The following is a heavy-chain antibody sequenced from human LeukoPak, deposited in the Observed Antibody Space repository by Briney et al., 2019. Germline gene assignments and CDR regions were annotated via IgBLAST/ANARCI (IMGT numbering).Heavy chain of an antibody. D-gene: IGHD2-15*01. CDR3: GRKAGDCGGGSCYSIDY. CDR2: IIPIFGTA. Sequence: ASVKVSCKAFGGSFSSEAISWVRQAPGQGLEWMGGIIPIFGTANYAQKFQGRVTIITDESTSTAYMEVSSLRSEDTAVYYCGRKAGDCGGGSCYSIDYWGQGTLVTVSS. J-gene: IGHJ4*02. V-gene: IGHV1-69*05. CDR1: GGSFSSEA.